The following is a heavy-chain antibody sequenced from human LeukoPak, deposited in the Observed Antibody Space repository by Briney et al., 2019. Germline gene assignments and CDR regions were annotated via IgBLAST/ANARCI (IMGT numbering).Heavy chain of an antibody. CDR2: ISSSSYI. CDR1: GFTFSSYA. Sequence: GGSLRLSCAASGFTFSSYAMSWVRQAPGKGLEWVSSISSSSYIYYADSVKGRFTISRDNAKNSLYLQMNSLRAEDTAVYYCARRDSSSWSNWFDPWGQGTLVTVSS. J-gene: IGHJ5*02. D-gene: IGHD6-13*01. CDR3: ARRDSSSWSNWFDP. V-gene: IGHV3-21*01.